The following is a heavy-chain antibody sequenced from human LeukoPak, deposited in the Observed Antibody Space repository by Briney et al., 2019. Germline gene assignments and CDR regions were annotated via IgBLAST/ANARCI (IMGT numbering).Heavy chain of an antibody. Sequence: GGSLRLSCAASGFTFSSYAMQWVRQAPGKGLEWVAVISDDGSNKYYADSVKGRFTISRDNSKNTLYLQMNSLRAEDTAVYYCSKTRAATDEIPHDYWGQGTLVTVSS. CDR1: GFTFSSYA. CDR3: SKTRAATDEIPHDY. CDR2: ISDDGSNK. J-gene: IGHJ4*02. V-gene: IGHV3-30*18. D-gene: IGHD2-15*01.